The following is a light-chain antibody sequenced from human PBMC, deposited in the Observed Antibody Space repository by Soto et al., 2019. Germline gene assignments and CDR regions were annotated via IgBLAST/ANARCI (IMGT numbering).Light chain of an antibody. V-gene: IGLV1-44*01. J-gene: IGLJ3*02. Sequence: QSVLTQTPSASGTPGQTVTISCSGSRSNIGNNAVSWYQQFPATAPKLLIYKNNQRPSGVPDRLSGSKSGTSASLAISGLQSEDEADYYCATWDDSLNARGVFGGGTKLTVL. CDR1: RSNIGNNA. CDR3: ATWDDSLNARGV. CDR2: KNN.